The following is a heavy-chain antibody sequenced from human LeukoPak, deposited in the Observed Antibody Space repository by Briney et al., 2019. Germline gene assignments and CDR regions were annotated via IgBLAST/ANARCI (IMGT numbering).Heavy chain of an antibody. J-gene: IGHJ4*02. Sequence: PSETLSLTCTVSGGSISSYYWSWIRQPPGKGLEWIGYIYYSGSTNYNPSLKSRVTISVDTSKNQFSLKLSSVTAADTAVYYCARGTVKGPFDYWGQGTLVTVSS. V-gene: IGHV4-59*12. CDR3: ARGTVKGPFDY. CDR2: IYYSGST. CDR1: GGSISSYY. D-gene: IGHD4-17*01.